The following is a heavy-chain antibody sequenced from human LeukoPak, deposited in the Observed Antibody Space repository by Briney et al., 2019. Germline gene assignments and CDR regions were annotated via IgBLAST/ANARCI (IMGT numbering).Heavy chain of an antibody. D-gene: IGHD6-19*01. CDR1: GFALSHYS. J-gene: IGHJ5*01. V-gene: IGHV3-21*01. CDR2: ISTTSAYI. CDR3: ARVAVAGPTGWFDS. Sequence: GGSLRLSCAASGFALSHYSLTWVRQAPGKGLEWVSSISTTSAYIHYAESVRGRFSISRDNIDNVVYLQMNSLRGEDTAVYYCARVAVAGPTGWFDSWGQGTLVTVSS.